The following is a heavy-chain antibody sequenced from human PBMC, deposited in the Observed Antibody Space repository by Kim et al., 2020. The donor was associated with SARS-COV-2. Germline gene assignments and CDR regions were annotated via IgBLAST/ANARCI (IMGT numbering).Heavy chain of an antibody. CDR2: IYYSGST. CDR3: ARGGGPLRIFGVVISSDYYYGMDV. CDR1: GGSISSYY. V-gene: IGHV4-59*01. Sequence: SETLSLTCTVSGGSISSYYWSWIRQPPGKGLEWIGYIYYSGSTNYNPSLKSRVTISVDTSKNQFSLKLSSVTAADTAVYYCARGGGPLRIFGVVISSDYYYGMDVWGQGTTVTVSS. D-gene: IGHD3-3*01. J-gene: IGHJ6*02.